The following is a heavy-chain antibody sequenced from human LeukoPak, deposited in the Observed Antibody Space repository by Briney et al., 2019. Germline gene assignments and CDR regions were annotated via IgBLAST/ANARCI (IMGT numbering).Heavy chain of an antibody. CDR3: ARASLLWFGELL. V-gene: IGHV3-53*01. CDR2: IYSGGST. J-gene: IGHJ4*02. D-gene: IGHD3-10*01. Sequence: PGGSLRLSCAASGFTVSSNYMSWVRQAPGKGLEGVSVIYSGGSTYYADSVKGRFTISRDNSKNTLYLQMNSLRAEDTAVYYCARASLLWFGELLWGQGTLVTVSS. CDR1: GFTVSSNY.